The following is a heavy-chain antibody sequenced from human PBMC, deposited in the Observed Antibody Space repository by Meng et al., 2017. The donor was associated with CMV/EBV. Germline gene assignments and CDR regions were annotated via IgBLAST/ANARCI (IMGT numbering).Heavy chain of an antibody. V-gene: IGHV3-11*01. CDR2: ISSSGSTI. Sequence: QVQLVESGGGLVKPGGSLRLSGAASGFPFRNYYMSWTRQAPGKGLEWVSYISSSGSTIYYADSVKGRFTISRDNAKNSLYLKMNSLRAEDTAVYYCARDAVEMATIVVDFWGQGTLVTVSS. CDR1: GFPFRNYY. D-gene: IGHD5-24*01. CDR3: ARDAVEMATIVVDF. J-gene: IGHJ4*02.